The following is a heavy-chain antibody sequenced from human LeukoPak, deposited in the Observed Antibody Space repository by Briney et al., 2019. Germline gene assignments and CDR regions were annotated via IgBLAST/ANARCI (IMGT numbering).Heavy chain of an antibody. J-gene: IGHJ1*01. CDR2: ISYDGSNK. CDR1: GFTFSSYA. D-gene: IGHD2-15*01. V-gene: IGHV3-30*04. CDR3: ARGVWRYCSGGSCYSAEYFQR. Sequence: GGSLRLSCAASGFTFSSYAMHWVRQAPGKGLEWVAVISYDGSNKYYADSVKGRFTISRDNSKNTLYLQMNSLRAEDTAVYYCARGVWRYCSGGSCYSAEYFQRWGQGTLVTVSS.